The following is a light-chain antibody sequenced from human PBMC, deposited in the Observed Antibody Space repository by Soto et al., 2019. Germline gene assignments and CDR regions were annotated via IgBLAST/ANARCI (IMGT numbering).Light chain of an antibody. V-gene: IGKV1-39*01. J-gene: IGKJ2*01. Sequence: DIQMTQSPSSLSASVRDRVTMTCRASQTIVTFLNWYQQRPGKAHKLLISAASSLQGGVPSRFSGSGSGSHFTLTITSLQLEDFATYFCVQHSDYPFTFGQGNRLDI. CDR3: VQHSDYPFT. CDR2: AAS. CDR1: QTIVTF.